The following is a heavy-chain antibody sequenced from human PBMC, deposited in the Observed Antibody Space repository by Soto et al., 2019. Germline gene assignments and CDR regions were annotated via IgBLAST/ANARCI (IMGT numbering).Heavy chain of an antibody. V-gene: IGHV3-48*03. CDR2: ISSSGSTI. Sequence: EVQLVESGGGLVQPGGSLRLSCAASGFTFSSYEMNWVRQAPGKGLEWVSYISSSGSTIYYAASVKGRFTISRDNAKNLLYLELNSLRAEETALYYCVRGQYSSGGGYFDYWGQETLVTVSS. D-gene: IGHD6-19*01. J-gene: IGHJ4*02. CDR3: VRGQYSSGGGYFDY. CDR1: GFTFSSYE.